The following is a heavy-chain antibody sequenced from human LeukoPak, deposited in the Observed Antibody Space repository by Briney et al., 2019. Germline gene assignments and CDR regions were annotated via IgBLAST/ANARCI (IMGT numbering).Heavy chain of an antibody. Sequence: GASVKVSCKASGGTFSSYAISWVRQAPGQGLEWMGGIIPIFGTANYAQKFQGRVTITADESTSTAYMELSSLRSEDTAVYYCATDHGDYHFDYWGQGTLVTVSS. J-gene: IGHJ4*02. V-gene: IGHV1-69*13. D-gene: IGHD4-17*01. CDR1: GGTFSSYA. CDR3: ATDHGDYHFDY. CDR2: IIPIFGTA.